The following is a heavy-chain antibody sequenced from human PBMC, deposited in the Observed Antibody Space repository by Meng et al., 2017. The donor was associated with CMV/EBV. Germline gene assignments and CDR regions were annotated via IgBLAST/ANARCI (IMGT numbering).Heavy chain of an antibody. CDR3: ARLPEYGGYYDILTGYSRTTYGMDV. CDR2: IYSGGST. V-gene: IGHV3-53*01. J-gene: IGHJ6*02. Sequence: GESLKISCAASGFTVSSYYMSWVRQAPGKGLEWVSVIYSGGSTYYADSVKGRFTISRDNSKNTLYLQMNSLRAEDTAVYYCARLPEYGGYYDILTGYSRTTYGMDVWGQGTTVTVSS. D-gene: IGHD3-9*01. CDR1: GFTVSSYY.